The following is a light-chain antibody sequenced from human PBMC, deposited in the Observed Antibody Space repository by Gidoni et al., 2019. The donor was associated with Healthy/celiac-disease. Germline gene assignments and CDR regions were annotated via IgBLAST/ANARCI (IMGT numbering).Light chain of an antibody. V-gene: IGKV3-11*01. J-gene: IGKJ5*01. CDR2: DAS. CDR3: QQRRNWPIT. CDR1: QSVSSY. Sequence: EIVLTQSPATLSLSPGERATLSCRASQSVSSYLAWYQQQPGQAPRLLIYDASNRATGIPARFSGSGSGTDFTLTISSLEPEDFAIYYCQQRRNWPITFGQXTRLEIK.